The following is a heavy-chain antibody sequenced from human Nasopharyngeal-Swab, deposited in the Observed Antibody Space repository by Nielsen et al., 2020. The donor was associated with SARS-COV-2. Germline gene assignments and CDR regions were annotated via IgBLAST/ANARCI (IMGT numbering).Heavy chain of an antibody. CDR3: ARVYYDSSGYYYYYYYYYMDV. CDR1: GGSISSSSYY. D-gene: IGHD3-22*01. Sequence: SETLSLTCTVSGGSISSSSYYWGWIRQPPGKGLEWIGSIYYSGSTYYNPSLKSRVTISVDTSKNQFSLKLSSVTAADTAVYYWARVYYDSSGYYYYYYYYYMDVWGKGTTVTVSS. J-gene: IGHJ6*03. V-gene: IGHV4-39*07. CDR2: IYYSGST.